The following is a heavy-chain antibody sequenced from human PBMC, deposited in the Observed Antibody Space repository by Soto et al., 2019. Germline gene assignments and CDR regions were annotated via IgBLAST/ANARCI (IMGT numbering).Heavy chain of an antibody. D-gene: IGHD3-9*01. CDR1: GFTFSSYG. V-gene: IGHV3-30*18. Sequence: PGGSLRLSCAASGFTFSSYGMHWVRQAPGKGLEWVAVISYDGSNKYYADSVKGRFTISRDNSKNTLYLQMNSLRAEDTAVYYCAKSGTYYDILTGYYNLSYYYYYMDVWGKGTTVTVSS. J-gene: IGHJ6*03. CDR2: ISYDGSNK. CDR3: AKSGTYYDILTGYYNLSYYYYYMDV.